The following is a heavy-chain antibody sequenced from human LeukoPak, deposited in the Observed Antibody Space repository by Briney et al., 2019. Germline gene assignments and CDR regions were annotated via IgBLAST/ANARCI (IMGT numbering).Heavy chain of an antibody. J-gene: IGHJ6*04. Sequence: GGSLRLSCSASGFTVSRNYMSWLRQAPGKGLEWVSVLYSDGSTYHADSVKGRFTVSRDNSKNTLYLQMNSLRAEDTAVYYCAELGITMIGGVWGKGTTVTISS. D-gene: IGHD3-10*02. CDR3: AELGITMIGGV. CDR2: LYSDGST. CDR1: GFTVSRNY. V-gene: IGHV3-53*01.